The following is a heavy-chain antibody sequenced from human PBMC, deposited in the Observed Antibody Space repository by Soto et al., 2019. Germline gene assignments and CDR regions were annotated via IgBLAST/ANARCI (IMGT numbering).Heavy chain of an antibody. J-gene: IGHJ3*02. CDR1: GGPISNYY. CDR2: IYYTGTT. V-gene: IGHV4-59*01. CDR3: ARTNAFDI. Sequence: SSETLPLTCTASGGPISNYYWSWIRQPPGKGLEWIGFIYYTGTTSYNPSLKSRVTISSDTSNNQLSLKLSPVTAADTAVYYCARTNAFDIWGQGTMVTVSS.